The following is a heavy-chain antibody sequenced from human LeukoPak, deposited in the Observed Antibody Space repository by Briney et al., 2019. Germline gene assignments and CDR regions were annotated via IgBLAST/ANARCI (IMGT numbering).Heavy chain of an antibody. Sequence: GGSLRLSCAASGFTFSSYGMHWVRQAPGKGLEWGAFIRYDGSNKYYADSVKGRFTISRDNAKNSLYLQLNSLRAEDTAVYYCARRFGYSYGYVAGYWGQGTLVTVSS. J-gene: IGHJ4*02. V-gene: IGHV3-30*02. D-gene: IGHD5-18*01. CDR1: GFTFSSYG. CDR3: ARRFGYSYGYVAGY. CDR2: IRYDGSNK.